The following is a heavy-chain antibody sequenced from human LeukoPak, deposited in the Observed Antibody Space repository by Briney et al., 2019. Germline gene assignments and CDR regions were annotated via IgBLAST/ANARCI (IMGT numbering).Heavy chain of an antibody. J-gene: IGHJ5*02. CDR3: ARSSSIAARPGDP. V-gene: IGHV4-30-4*08. CDR1: GGSFSGYY. D-gene: IGHD6-6*01. CDR2: IYYSGST. Sequence: SETLSLTCAVYGGSFSGYYWSWIRQPPGKGLEWIGYIYYSGSTYYNPSLKSRVTISVDTSKNQFSLKLSSVTAADTAVYYCARSSSIAARPGDPWGQGTLVTVSS.